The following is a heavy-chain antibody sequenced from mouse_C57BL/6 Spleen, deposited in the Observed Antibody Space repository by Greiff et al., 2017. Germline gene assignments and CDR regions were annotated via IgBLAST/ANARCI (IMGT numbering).Heavy chain of an antibody. J-gene: IGHJ3*01. Sequence: QVQLQQSGPGLVAPSQSLSITCTVSGFSLTSYGVDWVRQTPGKGLEWLGVIWGGGSTNYNSALMSRLIISKDNSKSQVILKMNSLQTDDTAMYYCSIYVNSFAYWGQGTLVTVSA. CDR2: IWGGGST. D-gene: IGHD2-1*01. CDR1: GFSLTSYG. V-gene: IGHV2-9*01. CDR3: SIYVNSFAY.